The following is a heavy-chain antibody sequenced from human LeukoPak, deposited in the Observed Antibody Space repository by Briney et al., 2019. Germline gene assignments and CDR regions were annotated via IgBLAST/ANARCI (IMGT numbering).Heavy chain of an antibody. CDR3: AREIRYDFWSGYYSLLYYYYYMDV. CDR2: IIPIFGTA. J-gene: IGHJ6*03. D-gene: IGHD3-3*01. V-gene: IGHV1-69*06. Sequence: SVKVSCKASGGTFSSYAISWVRQAPGQGLEWMGGIIPIFGTANYAQKFQGRVTITADKSTSTAYMELSSLRSEDTAVYYCAREIRYDFWSGYYSLLYYYYYMDVWGKGTTVTVSS. CDR1: GGTFSSYA.